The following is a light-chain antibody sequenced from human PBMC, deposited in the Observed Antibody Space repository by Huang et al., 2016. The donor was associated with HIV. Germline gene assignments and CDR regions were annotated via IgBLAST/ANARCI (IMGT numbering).Light chain of an antibody. CDR1: QSVNRN. Sequence: EIVMTQSPATLSVSPGERATLSCRASQSVNRNLAWYQQKPGQAPRLLIYGASTRATTIPARFSGSGSGTECALTISSLQSEDFAVYYCQQYNSWPPYTFGQGTNLEIK. V-gene: IGKV3-15*01. CDR2: GAS. CDR3: QQYNSWPPYT. J-gene: IGKJ2*01.